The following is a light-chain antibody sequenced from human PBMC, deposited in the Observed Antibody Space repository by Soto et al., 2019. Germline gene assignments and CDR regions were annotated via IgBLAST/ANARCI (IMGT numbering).Light chain of an antibody. Sequence: QSVLTQPRSVSGSPGQSVTISCTGTSSDVGGYNFVSWYQQHPGKAPKLMIYDVSKRPSGVPDRFSGSKSGNTASLTISGLQADDDTDYYCCSYAGSYTWVFGGGTKLTVL. CDR1: SSDVGGYNF. V-gene: IGLV2-11*01. CDR2: DVS. J-gene: IGLJ2*01. CDR3: CSYAGSYTWV.